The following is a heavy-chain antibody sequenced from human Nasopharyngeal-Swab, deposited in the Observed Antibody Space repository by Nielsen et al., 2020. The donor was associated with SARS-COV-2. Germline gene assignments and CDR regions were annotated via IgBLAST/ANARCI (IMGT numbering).Heavy chain of an antibody. D-gene: IGHD3-10*01. Sequence: PGKGLEWVAVISYDGSNKYYADSVKGRFTISRDNSKNTLYLQMNSLRAEDTAVYYCAKLDMVRGVIITSYAFDIWGQGTMVTVSS. CDR2: ISYDGSNK. V-gene: IGHV3-30*18. CDR3: AKLDMVRGVIITSYAFDI. J-gene: IGHJ3*02.